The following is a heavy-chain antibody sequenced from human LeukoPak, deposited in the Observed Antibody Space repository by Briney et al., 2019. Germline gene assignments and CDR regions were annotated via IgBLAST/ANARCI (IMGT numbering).Heavy chain of an antibody. CDR1: GFTFTNYW. D-gene: IGHD6-13*01. CDR3: ARSPLSSWYLPGD. CDR2: IKQDRSEK. J-gene: IGHJ4*02. V-gene: IGHV3-7*01. Sequence: GGSLRLSCAASGFTFTNYWMSWVRQAPGKGLELVANIKQDRSEKYYVDSVKGRFTISRDYARNSLYLQMNSLRAEDTAVYYCARSPLSSWYLPGDWGQGTLVTVSS.